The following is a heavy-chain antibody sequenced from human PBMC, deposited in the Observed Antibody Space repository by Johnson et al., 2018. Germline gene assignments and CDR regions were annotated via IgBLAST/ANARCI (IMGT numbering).Heavy chain of an antibody. CDR3: ASLITMIDRGAFDI. Sequence: VQLVESGGGLVKPGGSLRLSCAASGFTFSSYNMNWVRQAPGKGLEWVSSISSSSSYIYYADSVKGRFTISRDNAKNSLYLQMNSLRAEDTAMYYCASLITMIDRGAFDIWGQGTMVTVSS. CDR1: GFTFSSYN. CDR2: ISSSSSYI. J-gene: IGHJ3*02. V-gene: IGHV3-21*01. D-gene: IGHD3-22*01.